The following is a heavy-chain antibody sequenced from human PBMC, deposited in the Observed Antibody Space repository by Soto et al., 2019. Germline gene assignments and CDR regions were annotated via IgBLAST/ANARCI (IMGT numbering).Heavy chain of an antibody. Sequence: PSETLSLTCTVSGGSISSYYWSWIRQPPGKGLEWIGYFFYSGSTNYNPSLKSRVTISVDTSKNQFSLKLSSVTAADTAVYYCARHDYFGSGNKYYYYGMDVWGQGTTVTVSS. CDR2: FFYSGST. V-gene: IGHV4-59*08. D-gene: IGHD3-10*01. CDR3: ARHDYFGSGNKYYYYGMDV. CDR1: GGSISSYY. J-gene: IGHJ6*02.